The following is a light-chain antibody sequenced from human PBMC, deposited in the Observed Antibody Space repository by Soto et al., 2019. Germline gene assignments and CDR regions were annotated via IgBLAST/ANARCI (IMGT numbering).Light chain of an antibody. J-gene: IGKJ2*01. CDR3: QQSYTTPHT. Sequence: DIQMTQSPSSLSASIGDRVTVTCRASQRISNYLNWYQQKPGNAPNLLIYAASSLQSGVPSRFSGSGSGTDFTLTITNLQPEAFATYYCQQSYTTPHTFGQGTKLDIK. CDR2: AAS. CDR1: QRISNY. V-gene: IGKV1-39*01.